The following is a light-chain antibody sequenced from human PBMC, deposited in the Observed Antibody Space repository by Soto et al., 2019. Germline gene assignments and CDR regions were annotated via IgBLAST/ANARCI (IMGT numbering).Light chain of an antibody. Sequence: EVVFTQSPATLSLSPGERATLSCRASQYVSSFLAWYQQKAGQAPRLLIYDASHRATGIPARFSGSGSGTDFTLTINSLEPEDFAVYYCQQFSSYPLTFGGGTKVDIK. CDR1: QYVSSF. J-gene: IGKJ4*01. CDR3: QQFSSYPLT. CDR2: DAS. V-gene: IGKV3-11*01.